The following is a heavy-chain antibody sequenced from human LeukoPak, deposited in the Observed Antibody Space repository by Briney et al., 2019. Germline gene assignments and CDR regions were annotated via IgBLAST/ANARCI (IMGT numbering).Heavy chain of an antibody. CDR2: INSDGSST. D-gene: IGHD7-27*01. V-gene: IGHV3-74*01. Sequence: GGSLRLSCAASGFTFSSYWVHWVRQAPGKGLVWVARINSDGSSTTYADSVTGRFTISGDNAKNTLYLQMNSLSAEDTAVYYCTRAPTNWVYFDYWGQGTLVTVSS. J-gene: IGHJ4*02. CDR3: TRAPTNWVYFDY. CDR1: GFTFSSYW.